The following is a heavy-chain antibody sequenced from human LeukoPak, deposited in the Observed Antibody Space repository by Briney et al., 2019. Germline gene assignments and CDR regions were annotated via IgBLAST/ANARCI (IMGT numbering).Heavy chain of an antibody. J-gene: IGHJ6*02. D-gene: IGHD3-9*01. CDR2: ISSSSSYI. CDR1: GFTFSSFW. V-gene: IGHV3-21*01. Sequence: GGSLRLSCAASGFTFSSFWIHWVRQVPGKGLVWVSSISSSSSYIYYADSVKGRFTISRDNAKNSLYLQMNSLRAEDTAVYYCARDSVLRYFDWLSPTPFYGMDVWGQGTTVTVSS. CDR3: ARDSVLRYFDWLSPTPFYGMDV.